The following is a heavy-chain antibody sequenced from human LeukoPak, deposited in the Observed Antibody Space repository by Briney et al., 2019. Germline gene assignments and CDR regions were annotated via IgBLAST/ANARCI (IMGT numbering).Heavy chain of an antibody. J-gene: IGHJ3*02. CDR3: ARDLVGATRDAFDI. D-gene: IGHD1-26*01. CDR1: RFTVSSNY. Sequence: GGSLRLSCAASRFTVSSNYMSWVRQAPGKGLEWVSVIYSGGSTYYADSVKGRFTISRDNSKNTLYLQMNSLRAEDTAVYYCARDLVGATRDAFDIWGQGTMVTVSS. V-gene: IGHV3-53*01. CDR2: IYSGGST.